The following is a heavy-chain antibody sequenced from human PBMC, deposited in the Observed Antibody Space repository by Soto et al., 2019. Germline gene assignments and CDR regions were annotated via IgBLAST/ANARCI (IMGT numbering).Heavy chain of an antibody. V-gene: IGHV3-23*01. Sequence: EGSLRLSSAPSGFTFNTYAMTWICQGPGRGLVWVSDISAGGSSTYYPDPVKGRFTISRDNSKNALYLQLSSLRVEDTAIYYCAKIYSRSAYFPEYWGQGALVTVSS. CDR3: AKIYSRSAYFPEY. CDR1: GFTFNTYA. D-gene: IGHD3-3*01. CDR2: ISAGGSST. J-gene: IGHJ4*02.